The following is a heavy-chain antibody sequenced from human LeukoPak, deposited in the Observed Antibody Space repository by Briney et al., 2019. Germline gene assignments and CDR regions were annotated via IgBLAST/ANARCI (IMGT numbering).Heavy chain of an antibody. CDR3: ARESYSSAWFFNY. CDR2: INHDGTT. J-gene: IGHJ4*02. D-gene: IGHD6-19*01. V-gene: IGHV4-34*01. Sequence: SETLSLTCAVYGGSFSDSYWSWIRQPPGEGLEWIGEINHDGTTNYNPSLKSRVTISVDTSKNQSSLKLNSVTAADTAVYYCARESYSSAWFFNYWGQGTLVTVSS. CDR1: GGSFSDSY.